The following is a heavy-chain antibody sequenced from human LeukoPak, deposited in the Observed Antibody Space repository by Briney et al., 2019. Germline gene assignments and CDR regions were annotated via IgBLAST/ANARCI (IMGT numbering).Heavy chain of an antibody. J-gene: IGHJ4*02. CDR2: TSSDLNVK. CDR1: GFTFRNYV. V-gene: IGHV3-30-3*01. D-gene: IGHD3-10*01. Sequence: GGPLRLSCAASGFTFRNYVIHWVRQAPGKGLEWVAVTSSDLNVKLYADSVKGRFTISRDNSRSTLYLQMNSLRPEDTAIYYCAREGYYGSGSPPSLYFDYWGQGTLVTVSS. CDR3: AREGYYGSGSPPSLYFDY.